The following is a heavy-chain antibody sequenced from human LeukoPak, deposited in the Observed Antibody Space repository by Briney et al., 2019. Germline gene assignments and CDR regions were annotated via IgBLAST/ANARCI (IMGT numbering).Heavy chain of an antibody. V-gene: IGHV4-30-2*01. J-gene: IGHJ4*02. D-gene: IGHD3-3*01. CDR1: GGSISGDGYY. Sequence: PSETLSLTCTVSGGSISGDGYYWSWIRLPPGKGLEWIGYISHSGSTYYNPSLNSRVTISLDRSKNHFSLYLSSVTAADTAVYYCARRSEGYYDFWSDYWGQGTLVTVSS. CDR3: ARRSEGYYDFWSDY. CDR2: ISHSGST.